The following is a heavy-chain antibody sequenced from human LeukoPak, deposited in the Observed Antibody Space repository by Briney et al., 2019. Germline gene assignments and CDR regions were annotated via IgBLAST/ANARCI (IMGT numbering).Heavy chain of an antibody. J-gene: IGHJ6*03. Sequence: GGSLRLSCAASGFTFDDYGMKWVRQAPGKGLECISCILWKGDTTNYEASVEGRFTISRDNAKNSIYLKLNSLSAEDTALYYCARGLRYYYSYSMDVWGKGTTVTVSS. CDR3: ARGLRYYYSYSMDV. V-gene: IGHV3-20*04. D-gene: IGHD3-9*01. CDR1: GFTFDDYG. CDR2: ILWKGDTT.